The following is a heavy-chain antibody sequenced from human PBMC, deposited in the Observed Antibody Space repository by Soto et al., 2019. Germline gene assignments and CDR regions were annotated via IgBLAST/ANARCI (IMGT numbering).Heavy chain of an antibody. CDR3: GKGGQQWLVTSDFNY. CDR1: GFTFSDYA. V-gene: IGHV3-30*18. D-gene: IGHD6-19*01. CDR2: VSHDGRNT. Sequence: SLRLSCAASGFTFSDYAMHWVRQAPGKGLEWVAVVSHDGRNTHYADSVKGRFTISRDSSKNTVSLEMTSLRAEHTAVYYWGKGGQQWLVTSDFNYWGQGALVTVSS. J-gene: IGHJ4*02.